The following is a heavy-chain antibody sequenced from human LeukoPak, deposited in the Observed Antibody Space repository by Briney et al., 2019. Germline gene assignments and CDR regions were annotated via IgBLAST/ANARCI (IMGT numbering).Heavy chain of an antibody. D-gene: IGHD6-13*01. V-gene: IGHV5-51*01. CDR3: ARSPIIAAATPSENWFDP. Sequence: PGESLKISCKGSGYSFTSYWIGWVRQMPGKGLEWMGIIYPGDSDTRYSPSFQGQVTISADKSISTAYLQWSSLKASDTAMYYCARSPIIAAATPSENWFDPWGQGTLVTVSS. CDR1: GYSFTSYW. CDR2: IYPGDSDT. J-gene: IGHJ5*02.